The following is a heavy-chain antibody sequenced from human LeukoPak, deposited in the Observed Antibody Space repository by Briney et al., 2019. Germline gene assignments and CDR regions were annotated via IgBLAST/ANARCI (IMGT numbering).Heavy chain of an antibody. Sequence: GGSLRLSCAASGFTFSNNWMSWVRQAPGKGVEWVANIKGDGSEKYYVDSVKGRFTISRDNAKNSIYLQMNSLRAEDTAVYYCARLIGTTNFDYWGQGTLVTVSS. D-gene: IGHD1-7*01. CDR3: ARLIGTTNFDY. CDR1: GFTFSNNW. J-gene: IGHJ4*02. CDR2: IKGDGSEK. V-gene: IGHV3-7*01.